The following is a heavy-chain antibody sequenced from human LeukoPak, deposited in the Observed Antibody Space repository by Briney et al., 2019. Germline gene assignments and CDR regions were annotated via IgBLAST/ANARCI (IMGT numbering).Heavy chain of an antibody. CDR3: ARNLYYYDSSGYLTAYYFDY. CDR2: IIPIFGTA. D-gene: IGHD3-22*01. CDR1: GGTFSSYA. V-gene: IGHV1-69*13. J-gene: IGHJ4*02. Sequence: VASVKVSCKASGGTFSSYAISWVRQAPGQGLEWMGGIIPIFGTANYAQKFQGRVTITADESTSTAYMELSSLRSEDTAVYYCARNLYYYDSSGYLTAYYFDYWGQGTLVTVSS.